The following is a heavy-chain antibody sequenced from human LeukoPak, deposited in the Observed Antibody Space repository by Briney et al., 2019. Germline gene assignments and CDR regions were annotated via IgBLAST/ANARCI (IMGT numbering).Heavy chain of an antibody. D-gene: IGHD3-22*01. CDR3: ARGRQDVTMIVVVMTAVSYYLDV. CDR1: GGSFSGYY. V-gene: IGHV4-34*01. J-gene: IGHJ6*03. Sequence: SETLSLTCAVHGGSFSGYYWTWIRQTPEKGPEWIGEMNPSGSTSYKPSLKSRVTISVDTSKKQFPLKLSSVTAADTAVYYCARGRQDVTMIVVVMTAVSYYLDVWGKGTTVTVS. CDR2: MNPSGST.